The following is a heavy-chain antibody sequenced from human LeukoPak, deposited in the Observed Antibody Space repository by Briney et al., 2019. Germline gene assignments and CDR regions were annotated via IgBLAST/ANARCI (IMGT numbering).Heavy chain of an antibody. CDR1: GFTFSSYG. CDR3: TTDHLRSGYYWEFDY. V-gene: IGHV3-30*02. D-gene: IGHD3-22*01. CDR2: IRYDGSNK. J-gene: IGHJ4*02. Sequence: GGSLRLSCAASGFTFSSYGMHWVRQAPGKGLEWVAFIRYDGSNKYYADSVKGRFTISRDNSKNTLYLQMNSLKTEDTAVYYCTTDHLRSGYYWEFDYWGQGTLVTVSS.